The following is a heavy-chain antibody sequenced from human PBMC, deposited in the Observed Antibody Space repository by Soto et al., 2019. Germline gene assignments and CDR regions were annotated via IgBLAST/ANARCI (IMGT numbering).Heavy chain of an antibody. CDR2: ISYDGSNK. V-gene: IGHV3-30*04. CDR1: GFTFSSYA. CDR3: ARVMGAAVLTSRAFDI. J-gene: IGHJ3*02. Sequence: GGSLRLSCAASGFTFSSYAVHWVRQAPGKGLEWVAVISYDGSNKYYADAVKGRFTISRDNSKNTLYLQMNTLRAEDTAVYHCARVMGAAVLTSRAFDIWGQGTMVTVSS. D-gene: IGHD3-16*01.